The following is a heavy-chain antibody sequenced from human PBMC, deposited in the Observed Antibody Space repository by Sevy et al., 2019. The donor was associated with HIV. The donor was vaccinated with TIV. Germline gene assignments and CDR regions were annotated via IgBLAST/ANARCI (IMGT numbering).Heavy chain of an antibody. CDR1: GFTFSSYA. CDR3: AKGEGYCSGGSCLPGYYYYGMDV. D-gene: IGHD2-15*01. CDR2: ISGSGGST. J-gene: IGHJ6*02. Sequence: GGSLRLSCAASGFTFSSYAMSWGRQAPGKGLEWVSAISGSGGSTYYADSVKGRFTISRDNSKNTLYLQMNSLRAEDTAVYYCAKGEGYCSGGSCLPGYYYYGMDVWGQGTTVTVSS. V-gene: IGHV3-23*01.